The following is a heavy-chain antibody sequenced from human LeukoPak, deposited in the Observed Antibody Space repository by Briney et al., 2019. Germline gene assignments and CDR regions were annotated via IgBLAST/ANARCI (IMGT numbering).Heavy chain of an antibody. Sequence: SETLSLTCTVSGGSISSSSYYWGWIRQPPGKGLEWIGEINHSGSTNYNPSLKSRVTISVDTSKNQFSLKLSSVTAADTAVYYCARRATGYFDLWGRGTLVTVSS. V-gene: IGHV4-39*07. D-gene: IGHD5-24*01. CDR1: GGSISSSSYY. J-gene: IGHJ2*01. CDR3: ARRATGYFDL. CDR2: INHSGST.